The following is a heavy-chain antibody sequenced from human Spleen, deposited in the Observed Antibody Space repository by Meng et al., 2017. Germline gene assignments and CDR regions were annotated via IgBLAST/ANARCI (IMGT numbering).Heavy chain of an antibody. Sequence: GGSLRLSCAASGFTFSNYEMNWVRQAPGKGLEWLSYISTTGNTIYYADSVEGRFTISRDNAKNSLYLQMNSLRAEDTAVYYCARDLTMVRGVIITQYTWFDPWGQGTTVTVSS. J-gene: IGHJ5*02. CDR2: ISTTGNTI. V-gene: IGHV3-48*03. CDR3: ARDLTMVRGVIITQYTWFDP. D-gene: IGHD3-10*01. CDR1: GFTFSNYE.